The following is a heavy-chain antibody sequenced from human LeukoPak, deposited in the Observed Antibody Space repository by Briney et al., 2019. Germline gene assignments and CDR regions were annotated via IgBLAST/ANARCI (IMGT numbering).Heavy chain of an antibody. D-gene: IGHD1-1*01. CDR1: GFTFTSYA. CDR3: AKPRAMTTGVGRHFDL. Sequence: GGSLRLSCAASGFTFTSYAMSWIRQAPGKGLEWVSAISGGGEDTYYPDSVKGRFTISRDNSKNTLYLQMNSLRAEDTAIYYCAKPRAMTTGVGRHFDLWAVAPWSLSPQ. CDR2: ISGGGEDT. V-gene: IGHV3-23*01. J-gene: IGHJ2*01.